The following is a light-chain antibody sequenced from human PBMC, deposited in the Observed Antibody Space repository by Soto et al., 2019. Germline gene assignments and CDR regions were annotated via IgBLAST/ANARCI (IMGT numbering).Light chain of an antibody. CDR1: SSDVGGYNF. Sequence: QSALTQPPSASGSPGQSVTISCTGTSSDVGGYNFVSWYQQHPGKAPKLMIYEVNKRPSGVPDRFSGSKSGSTASLTVSGLQAEDEADYYCSSYAGGSTPVIFGGGTKLTVL. J-gene: IGLJ2*01. CDR3: SSYAGGSTPVI. V-gene: IGLV2-8*01. CDR2: EVN.